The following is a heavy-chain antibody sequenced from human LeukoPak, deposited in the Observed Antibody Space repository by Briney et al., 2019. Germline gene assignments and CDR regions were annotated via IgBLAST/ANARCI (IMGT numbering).Heavy chain of an antibody. V-gene: IGHV3-64D*06. CDR3: VGDFAGVRTGADY. CDR2: IRSSGDTT. CDR1: GFPFSHYA. J-gene: IGHJ4*02. D-gene: IGHD3-3*01. Sequence: PGGSLRLSCSASGFPFSHYAMHWVRQAPGKGLEYVSAIRSSGDTTYYADSVKGRFTISRDNSKNTLYLQVGSLRGEDTAVYYCVGDFAGVRTGADYWGQGTRVTVSS.